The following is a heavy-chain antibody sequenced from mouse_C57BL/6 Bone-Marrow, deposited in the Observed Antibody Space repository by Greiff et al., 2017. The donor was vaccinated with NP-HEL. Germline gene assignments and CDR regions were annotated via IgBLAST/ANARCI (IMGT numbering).Heavy chain of an antibody. CDR2: ISDGGSYT. J-gene: IGHJ1*03. CDR1: GFTFSSYA. D-gene: IGHD1-1*01. V-gene: IGHV5-4*01. CDR3: ARDPITTVVARYWYFDV. Sequence: EVMLVESGGGLVKPGGSLKLSCAASGFTFSSYAMSWVRQTPEKRLEWVATISDGGSYTYYPDNVKGRFTISRDNAKNNLYLQMSHLKSEDTAMYYCARDPITTVVARYWYFDVWGTGTTVTVSS.